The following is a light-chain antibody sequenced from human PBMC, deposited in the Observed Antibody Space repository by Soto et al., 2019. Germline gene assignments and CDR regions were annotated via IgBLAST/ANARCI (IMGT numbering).Light chain of an antibody. CDR2: ANT. CDR3: GTWDSSLSAGYV. V-gene: IGLV1-51*01. J-gene: IGLJ1*01. CDR1: SSNIGNNY. Sequence: QSVLTQPPSVSAAPGQKVTISCSGSSSNIGNNYVSWYQQLPGTAPKLLIYANTKRPSGILDRFSGSKSGTSATLGITGLQTGDEADYYCGTWDSSLSAGYVFGTGTKLTDL.